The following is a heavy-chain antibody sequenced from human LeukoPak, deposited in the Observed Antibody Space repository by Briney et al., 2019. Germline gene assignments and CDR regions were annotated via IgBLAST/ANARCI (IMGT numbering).Heavy chain of an antibody. CDR1: GFTVSSNY. Sequence: GGSLRLSCAASGFTVSSNYMSWVRQAPGKGLEWVLVIYSGGSTYYADSVKGRFTISRDNSKNTLYLQMNSLRAEDTAAYYCATGVGLLSLDYWGQGTLVTVSS. CDR3: ATGVGLLSLDY. D-gene: IGHD2-15*01. V-gene: IGHV3-53*01. J-gene: IGHJ4*02. CDR2: IYSGGST.